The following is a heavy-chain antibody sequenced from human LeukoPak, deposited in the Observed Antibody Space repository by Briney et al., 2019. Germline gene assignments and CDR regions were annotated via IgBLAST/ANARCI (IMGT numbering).Heavy chain of an antibody. V-gene: IGHV3-23*01. CDR3: AKGDYGSGLNYYYGMDV. D-gene: IGHD3-10*01. CDR2: ISGSGGST. CDR1: GFTFSSYS. J-gene: IGHJ6*02. Sequence: GGSLRLSCAASGFTFSSYSMNWVRQAPGKGLEWVSAISGSGGSTYYADSVKGRFTISRDNSKNALYLQMNSLRAEDTAVYYCAKGDYGSGLNYYYGMDVWGQGTTVTVSS.